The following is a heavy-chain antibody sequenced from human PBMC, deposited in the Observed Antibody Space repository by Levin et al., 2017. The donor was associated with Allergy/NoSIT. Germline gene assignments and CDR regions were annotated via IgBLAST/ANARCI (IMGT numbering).Heavy chain of an antibody. CDR3: ARGPYVDGDIQDYFDY. J-gene: IGHJ4*02. D-gene: IGHD4-17*01. V-gene: IGHV1-8*01. CDR2: MNPNSGNT. CDR1: GYTFTSYD. Sequence: GESLKISCKASGYTFTSYDINWVRQATGQGLEWMGWMNPNSGNTGYAQKFQGRVTMTRNTSISTAYMELSSLRSEDTAVYYCARGPYVDGDIQDYFDYWGQGTLVTVSS.